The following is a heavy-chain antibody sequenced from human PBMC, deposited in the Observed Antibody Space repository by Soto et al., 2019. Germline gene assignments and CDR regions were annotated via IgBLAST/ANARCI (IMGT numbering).Heavy chain of an antibody. CDR1: GGSTHSYY. CDR2: VYYNGDT. J-gene: IGHJ4*02. Sequence: SETLSLTCTVSGGSTHSYYWAWIRQPPGKGLEWMGYVYYNGDTNYNPSLKSRVTISVDASKNQFSLKLTSVTPADTAVYYCARGHGHGGSSFDFWGQGTLVTVSS. D-gene: IGHD2-15*01. V-gene: IGHV4-59*01. CDR3: ARGHGHGGSSFDF.